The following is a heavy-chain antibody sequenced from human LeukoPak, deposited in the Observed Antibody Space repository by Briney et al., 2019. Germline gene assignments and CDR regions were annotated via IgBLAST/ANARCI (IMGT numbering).Heavy chain of an antibody. J-gene: IGHJ3*01. CDR1: GGSISNYY. D-gene: IGHD5-18*01. Sequence: ASETLSLTCTVSGGSISNYYWSWIRQPPGKGLEWIGYIYYSGSTNYNPSLKSRVTISVDTSKNQFSLKLSSVTAADTAVYYCARDLSSRGYTYGTPAFTFWGQGTMVTVSS. CDR3: ARDLSSRGYTYGTPAFTF. CDR2: IYYSGST. V-gene: IGHV4-59*01.